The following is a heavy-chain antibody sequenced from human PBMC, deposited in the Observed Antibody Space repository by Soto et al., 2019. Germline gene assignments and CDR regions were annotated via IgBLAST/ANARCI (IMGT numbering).Heavy chain of an antibody. CDR3: ASSSPESSGYYGVTLDY. D-gene: IGHD3-22*01. V-gene: IGHV3-30*03. CDR1: GFTFSTYG. CDR2: ISNDGSKK. J-gene: IGHJ4*02. Sequence: QVQLVESGGGVVQPGRSLRLSCSASGFTFSTYGMHWVRQAPGKGLEWVAVISNDGSKKYHGDSVKGRFTISRDNSKNTLYLEMSGLRAEDTAVYYCASSSPESSGYYGVTLDYWGQGTLVTVSS.